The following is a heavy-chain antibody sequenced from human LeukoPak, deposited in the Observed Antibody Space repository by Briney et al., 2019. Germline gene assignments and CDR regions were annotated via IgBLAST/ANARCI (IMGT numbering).Heavy chain of an antibody. Sequence: LAGGSLRLSCAASGLTFSSHWMHWVRQAPGKGLVWVSHINSDGSITSYADSVKGRFTISRDNAKNTLYLQMNSLRAEDTAVYYCARDAVDTANAVWGQGTTVTVSS. J-gene: IGHJ6*02. CDR3: ARDAVDTANAV. D-gene: IGHD5-18*01. V-gene: IGHV3-74*01. CDR2: INSDGSIT. CDR1: GLTFSSHW.